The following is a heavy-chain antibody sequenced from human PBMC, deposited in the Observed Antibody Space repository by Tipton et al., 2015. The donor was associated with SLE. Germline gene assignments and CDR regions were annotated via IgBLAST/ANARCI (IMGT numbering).Heavy chain of an antibody. CDR2: ISSFSRFI. Sequence: SLRLSCAASGFTFSDFTIAWVRQAPGKGLEWVSSISSFSRFIYYADSVQGRFTISRDNAKNSLYLQMNSLRAEDTAVYYCVKESDHYNLGDFWGQGTLVTVSS. CDR3: VKESDHYNLGDF. J-gene: IGHJ4*02. V-gene: IGHV3-21*01. CDR1: GFTFSDFT. D-gene: IGHD3-3*01.